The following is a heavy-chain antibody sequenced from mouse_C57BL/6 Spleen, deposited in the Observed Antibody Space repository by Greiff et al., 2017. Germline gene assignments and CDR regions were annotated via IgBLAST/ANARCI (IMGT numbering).Heavy chain of an antibody. V-gene: IGHV14-1*01. CDR1: GFNIKDYY. D-gene: IGHD2-1*01. J-gene: IGHJ1*03. Sequence: EVQLQESGAELVRPGASVKLSCTASGFNIKDYYMHWVKQRPEQGLEWIGRIDPEAGDTEYAPKFQGKATMTADTSSNTSYLQLISLTSEDTAVYYCTTEEGNYWYFDVWGTGTTVTVSS. CDR3: TTEEGNYWYFDV. CDR2: IDPEAGDT.